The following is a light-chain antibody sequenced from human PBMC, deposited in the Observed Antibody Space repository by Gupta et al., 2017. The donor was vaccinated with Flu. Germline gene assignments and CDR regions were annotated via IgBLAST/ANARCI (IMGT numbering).Light chain of an antibody. CDR1: NSNIGINY. J-gene: IGLJ2*01. CDR3: ATWDDSLSAVV. CDR2: KSN. Sequence: QSVLTQPPSTSGTPGQRVTFSCSGGNSNIGINYVYWYQQLPGAAPKLIIYKSNQRPSGVPDRFSGSKSDTSASLAISGLRSEDEAEYYCATWDDSLSAVVFGGGTKLTVL. V-gene: IGLV1-47*01.